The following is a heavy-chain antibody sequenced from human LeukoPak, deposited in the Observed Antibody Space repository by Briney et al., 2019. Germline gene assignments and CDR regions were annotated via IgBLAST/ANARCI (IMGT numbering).Heavy chain of an antibody. Sequence: GGSLRLSCAASGXTFSSYAMHWVRQAPGTGLEYVSGISSNGVSTYYANSVKGRFTISRDNSKNTLYLQMGSLRAEDMAVYYCARNTSMSYYFDSWGQGTLVTVSS. D-gene: IGHD5-18*01. CDR2: ISSNGVST. J-gene: IGHJ4*02. CDR3: ARNTSMSYYFDS. V-gene: IGHV3-64*01. CDR1: GXTFSSYA.